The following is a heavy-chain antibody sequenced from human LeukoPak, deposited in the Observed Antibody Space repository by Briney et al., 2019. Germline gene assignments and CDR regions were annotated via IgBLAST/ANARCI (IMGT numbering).Heavy chain of an antibody. J-gene: IGHJ4*02. CDR2: INPNSGGT. V-gene: IGHV1-2*02. CDR1: GYTFTGYY. D-gene: IGHD1-26*01. CDR3: ARDMVGATLYFDS. Sequence: ASVKVSCKASGYTFTGYYMHWVRQAPGQGLEWMGWINPNSGGTNYAQKFQGRVTMTRDTSISTAYMEQSRLRSDDTAVYYCARDMVGATLYFDSWGQGTLVTVSS.